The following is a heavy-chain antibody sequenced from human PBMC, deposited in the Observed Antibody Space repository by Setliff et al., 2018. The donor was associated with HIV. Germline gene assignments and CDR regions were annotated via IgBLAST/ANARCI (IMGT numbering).Heavy chain of an antibody. CDR3: TRAQIAAPRPFDY. CDR2: VNHKGVA. D-gene: IGHD2-21*01. Sequence: KPSETLSLTCAVYGGAFSGYYWTWIRQSPGRGLEWIGEVNHKGVANYSPSLMRRATISADTSKNQFSLRLSSVTAADTALYLCTRAQIAAPRPFDYWGQGTLVTVSS. V-gene: IGHV4-34*01. J-gene: IGHJ4*02. CDR1: GGAFSGYY.